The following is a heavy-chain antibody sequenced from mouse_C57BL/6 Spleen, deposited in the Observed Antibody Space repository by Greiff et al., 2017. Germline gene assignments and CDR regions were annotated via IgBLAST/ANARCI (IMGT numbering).Heavy chain of an antibody. V-gene: IGHV5-4*01. Sequence: EVKLMESGGGLVKPGGSLKLSCAASGFTFSSYAMSWVRQTPEKRLEWVATISDGGSYTYYPDNVKGRFTISRDNAKNNLYLQMSHLKSEDTAMYYCARDRNYDYDKFAYWGQGTLVTVSA. CDR2: ISDGGSYT. CDR3: ARDRNYDYDKFAY. D-gene: IGHD2-4*01. J-gene: IGHJ3*01. CDR1: GFTFSSYA.